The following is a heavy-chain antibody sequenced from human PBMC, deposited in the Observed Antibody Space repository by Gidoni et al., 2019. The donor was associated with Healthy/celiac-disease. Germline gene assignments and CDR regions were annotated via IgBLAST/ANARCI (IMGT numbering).Heavy chain of an antibody. CDR3: ARDPPHDYKGGQVDY. V-gene: IGHV1-69*08. Sequence: QVQLVQSGAEVKKPGSSVKVSCKASGGTFSSYTISWVRQAPGQGLEWMGRIIPILGIANYAQKFQGRVTITADKSTSTAYMELSSLRSEDTAVYYCARDPPHDYKGGQVDYWGQGTLVTVSS. D-gene: IGHD4-4*01. J-gene: IGHJ4*02. CDR1: GGTFSSYT. CDR2: IIPILGIA.